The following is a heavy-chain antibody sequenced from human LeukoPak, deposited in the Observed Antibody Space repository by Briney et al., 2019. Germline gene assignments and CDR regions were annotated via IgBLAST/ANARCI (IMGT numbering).Heavy chain of an antibody. D-gene: IGHD2-21*02. V-gene: IGHV3-11*01. J-gene: IGHJ4*02. Sequence: GGSLRLSCAASGFTFSDYYMSWIRQAPGKGLEWVSYISSSGSTIYYADSVKGRFTISRDNAKNSLYLQMNSLRAEDTAVYYCARDWVDDGYCGGDCYQYYFDYWGQGTLVTVSS. CDR1: GFTFSDYY. CDR2: ISSSGSTI. CDR3: ARDWVDDGYCGGDCYQYYFDY.